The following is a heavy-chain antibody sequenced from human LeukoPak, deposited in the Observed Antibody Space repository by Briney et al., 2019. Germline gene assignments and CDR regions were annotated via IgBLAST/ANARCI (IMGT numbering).Heavy chain of an antibody. CDR1: GFTFSSYA. V-gene: IGHV3-23*01. CDR3: AKDSLVWYSSSFSDW. Sequence: PPGGSLRLSCAASGFTFSSYAMSWVRQAPGKGPEWVSAISGSGGSTYYADSVKGRFTISRDNSKNTLYLQMNSLRAEDTAVYYCAKDSLVWYSSSFSDWWGQGTLVTVSS. CDR2: ISGSGGST. J-gene: IGHJ4*02. D-gene: IGHD6-6*01.